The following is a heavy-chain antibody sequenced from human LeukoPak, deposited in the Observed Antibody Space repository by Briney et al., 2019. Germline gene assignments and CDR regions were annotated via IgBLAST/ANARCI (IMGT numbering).Heavy chain of an antibody. CDR1: GLPIGDFA. CDR3: ARESGKFDY. J-gene: IGHJ4*02. Sequence: GGSLRLSCVASGLPIGDFAMHWVRQAPGQGLEWVSLISGDGVSTFFTDSVRGRFSISRDNSKNSLFLEMSSLRTEDTAMYYCARESGKFDYWGQGTLVAVSS. CDR2: ISGDGVST. V-gene: IGHV3-43*02.